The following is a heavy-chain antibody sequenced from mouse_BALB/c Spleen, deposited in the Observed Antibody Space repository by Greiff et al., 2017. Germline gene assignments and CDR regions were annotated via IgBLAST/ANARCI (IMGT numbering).Heavy chain of an antibody. Sequence: VQLKESGTVLARPGASVKMSCKASGYTFTSYWMHWVKQRPGQGLEWIGAIYPGNSDTSYNQKFKGKAKLTAVTSTSTAYIELSSLTNEDSAVYYCTRFTTVVAYYAMDYWGQGTSVTVSS. V-gene: IGHV1-5*01. J-gene: IGHJ4*01. D-gene: IGHD1-1*01. CDR2: IYPGNSDT. CDR3: TRFTTVVAYYAMDY. CDR1: GYTFTSYW.